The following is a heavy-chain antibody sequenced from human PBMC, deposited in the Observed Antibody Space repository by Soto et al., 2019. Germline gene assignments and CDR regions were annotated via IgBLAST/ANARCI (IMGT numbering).Heavy chain of an antibody. CDR1: GYTFINYG. D-gene: IGHD2-2*01. V-gene: IGHV1-18*01. Sequence: ASVKVSCKASGYTFINYGIGWVRQAPGQGLERKGWISANNGNTNYAQKLQGRVTMTTDTSTSTAYVELRSLRSDDTAVYYCASDLAWGGDCIVAICHAENWLVLWGQGTLVTGSS. J-gene: IGHJ5*02. CDR2: ISANNGNT. CDR3: ASDLAWGGDCIVAICHAENWLVL.